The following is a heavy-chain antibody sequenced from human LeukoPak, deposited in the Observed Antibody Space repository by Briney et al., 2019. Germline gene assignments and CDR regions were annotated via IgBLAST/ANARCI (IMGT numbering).Heavy chain of an antibody. Sequence: SETLSLTCTVSGGSISSYYWSWIRQPPGKGLEWIGYIYYSGSTNYNPSLKSRVTISVDTSKNQFSLKLSSVTAADTAVYYCARSGPGAGYSSSWYPSYYYYGMDVWGQGTTVTVSS. CDR2: IYYSGST. CDR3: ARSGPGAGYSSSWYPSYYYYGMDV. CDR1: GGSISSYY. J-gene: IGHJ6*02. D-gene: IGHD6-13*01. V-gene: IGHV4-59*08.